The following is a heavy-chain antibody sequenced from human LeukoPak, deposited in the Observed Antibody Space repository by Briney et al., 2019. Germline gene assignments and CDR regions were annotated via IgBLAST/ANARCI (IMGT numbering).Heavy chain of an antibody. Sequence: GGSLRLSCAASGVTFSIYAMHWVRQAPGKGLEWVAVISYDGSNQYYADSVKGRFTISRDNSKNTLYLQMNSLRAEDTAVYYCAPPGYSSGWYGGDGAFDIWGQGTMVTVSS. D-gene: IGHD6-19*01. CDR2: ISYDGSNQ. CDR1: GVTFSIYA. J-gene: IGHJ3*02. CDR3: APPGYSSGWYGGDGAFDI. V-gene: IGHV3-30*03.